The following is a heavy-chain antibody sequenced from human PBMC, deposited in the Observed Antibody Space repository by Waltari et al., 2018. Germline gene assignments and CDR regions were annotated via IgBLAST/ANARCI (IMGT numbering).Heavy chain of an antibody. J-gene: IGHJ4*02. V-gene: IGHV3-21*01. CDR1: GFTFSSYS. D-gene: IGHD6-13*01. Sequence: EVQLVASGGGLVKPGGSLRLSCAASGFTFSSYSMNWVRQAPGKGLEWVSSISSSSSYIYYADSVKGRFTISRDNAKNSLYLQMNSLRAEDTAVYYCARDPAPYSSSWYYDYWGQGTLVTVSS. CDR2: ISSSSSYI. CDR3: ARDPAPYSSSWYYDY.